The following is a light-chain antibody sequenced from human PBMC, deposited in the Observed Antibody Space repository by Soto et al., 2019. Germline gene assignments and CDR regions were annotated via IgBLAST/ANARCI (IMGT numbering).Light chain of an antibody. CDR1: ETTALY. Sequence: DIEMTQSPPSLSASVGDRVTITCRASETTALYLNWYQQKPGKAPKLLIRAASRLANGVPARFSGSGSGTAFTLTITALQPEDVATYYCQQSYNTPFTFGPGTTVDV. J-gene: IGKJ3*01. CDR3: QQSYNTPFT. CDR2: AAS. V-gene: IGKV1-39*01.